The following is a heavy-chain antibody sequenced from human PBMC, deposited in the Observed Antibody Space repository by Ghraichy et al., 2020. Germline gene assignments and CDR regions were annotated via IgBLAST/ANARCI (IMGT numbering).Heavy chain of an antibody. V-gene: IGHV3-23*01. CDR1: GFTFSSYA. D-gene: IGHD2-2*01. J-gene: IGHJ6*02. CDR2: ISGSGGST. CDR3: AKDRTLGYCSSTSCHERTPDDYYCMDV. Sequence: GESLNISCAASGFTFSSYAMSWVRQAPGKGLEWVSAISGSGGSTYYADSVKGRFTISRDNSKNTLYLQMNSLRAEDTAVYYCAKDRTLGYCSSTSCHERTPDDYYCMDVWGQGTTVTVSS.